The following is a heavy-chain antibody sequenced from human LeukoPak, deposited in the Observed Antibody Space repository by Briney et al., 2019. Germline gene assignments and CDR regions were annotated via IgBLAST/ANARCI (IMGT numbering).Heavy chain of an antibody. J-gene: IGHJ2*01. Sequence: ASVKVSCKASGYTFTSYGISWVRQAPGQGLEWMGWISAYNGNTNYAQKLQGRVTMTTDTSTSTAYMELRSLRSDDPAVYYCARDRDYLPYFDLWGRGTLVTVSS. V-gene: IGHV1-18*01. D-gene: IGHD4-11*01. CDR1: GYTFTSYG. CDR3: ARDRDYLPYFDL. CDR2: ISAYNGNT.